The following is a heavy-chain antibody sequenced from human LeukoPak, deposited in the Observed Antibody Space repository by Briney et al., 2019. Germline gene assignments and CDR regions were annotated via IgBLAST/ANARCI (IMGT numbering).Heavy chain of an antibody. CDR2: IYNSGST. D-gene: IGHD3-10*01. CDR1: GFTFSSHSMH. CDR3: ARHYYGSGINWFDP. J-gene: IGHJ5*02. V-gene: IGHV4-39*01. Sequence: TSGGSLRLSCSGSGFTFSSHSMHWVRQAPGRGLEWIGSIYNSGSTYYNPSLKSRVTISVDTSKNQFSLNLYSVTAADTAVYYCARHYYGSGINWFDPWGQGTLVTVSS.